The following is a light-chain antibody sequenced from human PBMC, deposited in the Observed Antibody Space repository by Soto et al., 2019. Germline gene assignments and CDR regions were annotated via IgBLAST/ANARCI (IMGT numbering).Light chain of an antibody. CDR1: SSDVGGYNY. V-gene: IGLV2-14*01. CDR2: DVS. J-gene: IGLJ1*01. CDR3: NSYARRSTDV. Sequence: QSALTQPASVSGSPGQSVTICCTGTSSDVGGYNYVSWYQQHPGKDPKLMIYDVSNRPSGVSNRFSGSKSGNTAFLTISGLQAEDEPDYCCNSYARRSTDVFGTGTKVPL.